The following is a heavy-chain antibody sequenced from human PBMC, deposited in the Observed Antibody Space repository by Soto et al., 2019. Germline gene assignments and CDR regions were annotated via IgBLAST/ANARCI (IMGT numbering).Heavy chain of an antibody. Sequence: GGSLSLSCSASGFTFSSYAMHWVRQAPGKGLEYVSAISINGGSTYYADSVKGRFTISRDNSKNTLYLQMSSLRAEDTAVYYCVKDGGYYYGYWGQGTLVTVSS. CDR2: ISINGGST. CDR1: GFTFSSYA. D-gene: IGHD3-22*01. CDR3: VKDGGYYYGY. J-gene: IGHJ4*02. V-gene: IGHV3-64D*06.